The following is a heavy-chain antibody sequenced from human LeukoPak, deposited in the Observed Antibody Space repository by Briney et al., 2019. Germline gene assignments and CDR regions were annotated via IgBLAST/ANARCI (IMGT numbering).Heavy chain of an antibody. CDR3: AGRPDTSVVAIFDY. J-gene: IGHJ4*02. CDR2: INPSSGGT. V-gene: IGHV1-2*02. D-gene: IGHD2-2*01. Sequence: PGESLKISCKGSGYSFTSYWIGWVRQMPGKGLEWMGWINPSSGGTNYAQKFQGRVTMTGDTSISTACMELSRLSSDDTAVYFCAGRPDTSVVAIFDYWGQGTLVTISS. CDR1: GYSFTSYW.